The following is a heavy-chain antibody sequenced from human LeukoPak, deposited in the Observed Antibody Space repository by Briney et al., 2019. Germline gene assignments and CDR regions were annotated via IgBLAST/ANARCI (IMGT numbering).Heavy chain of an antibody. CDR2: INYRGST. J-gene: IGHJ4*02. Sequence: PSETLSLTCTVSNASISSNTYYRAWIRQPPGKGLEYIGSINYRGSTYYNPSLKSRVTLSVDTSKNQFSLKLNSVTAADTAVYYCARDRYYYDSSARYFDYWGQGTLVTVSS. CDR3: ARDRYYYDSSARYFDY. CDR1: NASISSNTYY. V-gene: IGHV4-39*07. D-gene: IGHD3-22*01.